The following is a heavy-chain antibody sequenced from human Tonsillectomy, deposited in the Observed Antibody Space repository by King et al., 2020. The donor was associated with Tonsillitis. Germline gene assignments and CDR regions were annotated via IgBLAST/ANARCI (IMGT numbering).Heavy chain of an antibody. J-gene: IGHJ2*01. D-gene: IGHD5-12*01. CDR2: IAYDASYE. V-gene: IGHV3-30*18. CDR3: AKDGSGLSDGYFDI. CDR1: GFTFSNYG. Sequence: VQLVESGGGVVQPGRSLRLSCAASGFTFSNYGMHWVRQAPGKGLEWVALIAYDASYENYADSVKGRFAISRDNSKNTLYLEMNSLRVEDTAVYYCAKDGSGLSDGYFDIWGRGTLVTVSS.